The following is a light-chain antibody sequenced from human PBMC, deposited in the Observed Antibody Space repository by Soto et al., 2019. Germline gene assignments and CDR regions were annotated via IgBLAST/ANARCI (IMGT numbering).Light chain of an antibody. Sequence: QSVLTQPPSVSEAPRQRVTISCSGSSSNIGNNAVNWYQQLPGKGPKLLIYYDDLLPSGVSDRFSGFKSGTSASLAISGLQSEDEADYYCAAWDDSLNAYVFGTGTKLTVL. V-gene: IGLV1-36*01. CDR3: AAWDDSLNAYV. CDR1: SSNIGNNA. J-gene: IGLJ1*01. CDR2: YDD.